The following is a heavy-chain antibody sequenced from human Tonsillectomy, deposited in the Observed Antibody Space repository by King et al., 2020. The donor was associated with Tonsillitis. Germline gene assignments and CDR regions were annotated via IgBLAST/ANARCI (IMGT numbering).Heavy chain of an antibody. CDR2: IEGGGGER. J-gene: IGHJ4*02. CDR1: GFTFIKSC. CDR3: SIGHYGR. Sequence: VQLVESGGGLVQPGGSLRLSCATSGFTFIKSCMNWVRQAPGRGLEWVAYIEGGGGERYYVYAVRDRFTISRDNDKNSLYLQMNNLRTGDTAVYFCSIGHYGRWGQGTLVTVSS. D-gene: IGHD3-16*01. V-gene: IGHV3-7*01.